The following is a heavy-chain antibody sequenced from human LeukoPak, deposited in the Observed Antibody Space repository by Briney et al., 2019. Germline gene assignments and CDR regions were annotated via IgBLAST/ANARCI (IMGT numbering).Heavy chain of an antibody. CDR3: ARARQWIAVAGTRGWFDP. CDR2: INHSGST. CDR1: GGSFSGYY. V-gene: IGHV4-34*01. D-gene: IGHD6-19*01. J-gene: IGHJ5*02. Sequence: KPSETLSLTCAVYGGSFSGYYWSWIRQPPGKGLEWIGEINHSGSTNYNPSLKSRVTISVDTSKNQFSLKLSSVTAADTAVYYCARARQWIAVAGTRGWFDPWGQGTLVTVSS.